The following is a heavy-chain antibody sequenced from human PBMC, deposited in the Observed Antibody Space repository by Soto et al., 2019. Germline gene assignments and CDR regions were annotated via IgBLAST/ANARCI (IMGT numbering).Heavy chain of an antibody. J-gene: IGHJ5*02. CDR2: ISGSGGST. CDR3: AKGGGPQVDAIKARSWFDP. CDR1: GFTFSSYA. Sequence: GGSLSLSCAASGFTFSSYAMSWVRQAPGKGLEWVAAISGSGGSTYYADSMKGRFTISRDNSKNPLYLQMNSLRAEDTAVYYCAKGGGPQVDAIKARSWFDPWGQGTMVTVSS. D-gene: IGHD2-8*01. V-gene: IGHV3-23*01.